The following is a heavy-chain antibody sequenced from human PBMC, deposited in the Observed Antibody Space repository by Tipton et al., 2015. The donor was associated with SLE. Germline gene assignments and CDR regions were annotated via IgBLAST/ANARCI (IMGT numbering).Heavy chain of an antibody. Sequence: TLSLTCTVSGGSISSSSYSWSWIRQPPGKGLEWIGEMNHSGSTNYNPSLKSRVTISVDTSKNQFSLKLRSVTAADTAVFYCARGALLRGHYWFDPWGQGTLVTVSS. J-gene: IGHJ5*02. CDR3: ARGALLRGHYWFDP. V-gene: IGHV4-39*07. D-gene: IGHD3-10*01. CDR1: GGSISSSSYS. CDR2: MNHSGST.